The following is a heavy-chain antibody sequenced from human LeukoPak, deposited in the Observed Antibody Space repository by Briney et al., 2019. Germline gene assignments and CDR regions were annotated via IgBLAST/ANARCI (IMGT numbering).Heavy chain of an antibody. Sequence: ASVKVSCKASGYTFTGYYMHWVRQAPGQGLEWMGWINPNSGGTNYEQKFQGRVTMTRDTSISTAYMELSRLRSDDTAVYYCARDRGAAAWDYWGQGTLVTVSS. D-gene: IGHD2-2*01. V-gene: IGHV1-2*02. CDR3: ARDRGAAAWDY. CDR1: GYTFTGYY. CDR2: INPNSGGT. J-gene: IGHJ4*02.